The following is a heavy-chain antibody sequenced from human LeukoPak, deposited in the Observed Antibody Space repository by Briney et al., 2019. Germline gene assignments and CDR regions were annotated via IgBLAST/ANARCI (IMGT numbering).Heavy chain of an antibody. V-gene: IGHV3-23*01. D-gene: IGHD6-13*01. CDR2: ISATGGTT. CDR1: GFTFSTYS. J-gene: IGHJ4*02. CDR3: AKAGGSMWYSPQFDY. Sequence: LAGGSLRLSCAASGFTFSTYSMNGVRQAPGKGLEWVSLISATGGTTYYADSVKGRFTISRDNSKNTVDLQVNSLRVDDTAVYYCAKAGGSMWYSPQFDYWGQGTLVTVSS.